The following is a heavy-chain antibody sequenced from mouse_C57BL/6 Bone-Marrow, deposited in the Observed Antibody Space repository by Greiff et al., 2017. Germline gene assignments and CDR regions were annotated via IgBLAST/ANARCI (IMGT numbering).Heavy chain of an antibody. CDR3: ASYGRRDAY. J-gene: IGHJ3*01. V-gene: IGHV1-53*01. D-gene: IGHD1-1*02. CDR2: INPSTGGP. Sequence: VQLQQPGTELVKPGASVKLSCKASGYTFTSYWMHWVKQRPGQGLEWIGNINPSTGGPTYNEQFTSQATLTVDKSSSTAYMQLSSRTSEDSAVYYCASYGRRDAYWGQGTLVTGSA. CDR1: GYTFTSYW.